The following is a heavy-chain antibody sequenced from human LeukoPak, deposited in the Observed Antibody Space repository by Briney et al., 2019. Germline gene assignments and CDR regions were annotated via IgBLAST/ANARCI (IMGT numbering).Heavy chain of an antibody. D-gene: IGHD3-22*01. Sequence: SETLSLTCTVSGGSISSGDYYWSWIRQPPGKGLEWIVYIYYSGSTYYNPSLKSRVTISVDTSKNQFSLKLSSVTAADTAVYYCARGDVYYYDSSGNGHLGYWGQGTLVPVSS. CDR2: IYYSGST. CDR3: ARGDVYYYDSSGNGHLGY. V-gene: IGHV4-30-4*01. J-gene: IGHJ4*02. CDR1: GGSISSGDYY.